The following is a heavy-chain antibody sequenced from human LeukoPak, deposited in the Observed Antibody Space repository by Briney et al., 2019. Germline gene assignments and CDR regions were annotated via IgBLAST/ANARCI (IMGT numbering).Heavy chain of an antibody. CDR2: IIPIFGTA. CDR3: AGGEGSGWFLADYYYMDV. Sequence: SVKVSCKASGGTFSSYAISWVRQAPGQGLEWMGRIIPIFGTANYAQKFQGRVTITTDESTSTAYMELSSLRSEDTAVYYCAGGEGSGWFLADYYYMDVWGKGTTVTVSS. V-gene: IGHV1-69*05. D-gene: IGHD6-19*01. CDR1: GGTFSSYA. J-gene: IGHJ6*03.